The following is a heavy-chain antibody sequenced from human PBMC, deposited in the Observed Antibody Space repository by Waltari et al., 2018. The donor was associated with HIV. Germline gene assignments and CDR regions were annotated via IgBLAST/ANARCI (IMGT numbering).Heavy chain of an antibody. D-gene: IGHD3-9*01. CDR3: ARGDPPVTSHYDILTGPITLLYY. Sequence: QVQLQESGPGLVKPSETLSLTCTVSGGSISSYYWSWIRQPTGKGLEGIGYIYYSGSTNYNPSLKSRVTISVDTSKNQFSLKLSSVTAADTAVYYCARGDPPVTSHYDILTGPITLLYYWGQGTLVTVSS. J-gene: IGHJ4*02. CDR2: IYYSGST. V-gene: IGHV4-59*01. CDR1: GGSISSYY.